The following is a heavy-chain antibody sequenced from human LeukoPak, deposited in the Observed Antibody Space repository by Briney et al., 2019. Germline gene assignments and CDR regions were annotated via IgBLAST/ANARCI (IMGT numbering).Heavy chain of an antibody. CDR3: ARRSGYNYYFDY. CDR2: IYPGDSET. CDR1: GSSFKSYW. D-gene: IGHD5-24*01. Sequence: GEPLKISCKGSGSSFKSYWIGWVRQLPGKGLEWMGIIYPGDSETRYSPSFQGQVTISADKSISTAYLQWSSLKASDTAMYYCARRSGYNYYFDYWGQGTLVAVSS. V-gene: IGHV5-51*01. J-gene: IGHJ4*02.